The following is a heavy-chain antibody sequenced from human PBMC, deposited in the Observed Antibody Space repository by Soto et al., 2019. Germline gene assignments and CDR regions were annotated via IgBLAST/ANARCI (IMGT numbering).Heavy chain of an antibody. CDR3: AKVVRSNSGSYYPIALDY. CDR2: ISYDGSNK. V-gene: IGHV3-30*18. Sequence: GGSLRLSCAASGFTFSSYGMHWVRQAPGKGLEWVAVISYDGSNKYYADSVKGRFTISRDNSKNTLYLQMNSLRAEDTAVYYCAKVVRSNSGSYYPIALDYWGQGTLVTVSS. J-gene: IGHJ4*02. CDR1: GFTFSSYG. D-gene: IGHD1-26*01.